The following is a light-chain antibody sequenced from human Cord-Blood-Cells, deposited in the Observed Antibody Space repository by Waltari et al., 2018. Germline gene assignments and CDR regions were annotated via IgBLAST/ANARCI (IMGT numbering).Light chain of an antibody. CDR1: QSISSY. CDR3: QQSYSTLIFT. V-gene: IGKV1-39*01. J-gene: IGKJ3*01. Sequence: DIQMTQSPSSLSASVGDRVTITCRASQSISSYLNWYQQKPGKAPKLLIYAASSLQSWVPSRFSCSVSGTDFTLTSSSLQPEDFATYYCQQSYSTLIFTFGPGTKVDIK. CDR2: AAS.